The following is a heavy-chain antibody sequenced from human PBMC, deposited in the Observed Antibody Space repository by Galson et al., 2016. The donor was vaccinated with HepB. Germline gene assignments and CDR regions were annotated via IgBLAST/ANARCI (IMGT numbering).Heavy chain of an antibody. D-gene: IGHD3-3*01. V-gene: IGHV4-4*02. CDR3: ARFWNGNYFDY. J-gene: IGHJ4*02. CDR2: VYQNGNT. Sequence: SLRLSCAASGFTFSSYAMSWVRQPPGKGLEWIGEVYQNGNTNYKPSLKSRVTISVDKSKNQFSLRLSSVTAADTAVYYCARFWNGNYFDYWGQGTLVTVSS. CDR1: GFTFSSYAM.